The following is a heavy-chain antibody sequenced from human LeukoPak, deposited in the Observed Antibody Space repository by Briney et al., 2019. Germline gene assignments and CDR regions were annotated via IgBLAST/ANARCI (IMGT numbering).Heavy chain of an antibody. CDR1: GGSISSYY. Sequence: PSETLSLTCTVSGGSISSYYWSWIRQPPGKGLEWIGYIYTSGSTNYNPSLKSRVTISVDTSKNQFSLKLSSVTAADTAVYYCARRNYDILTGNWFDPWGQGTLVTVSS. V-gene: IGHV4-4*09. J-gene: IGHJ5*02. D-gene: IGHD3-9*01. CDR2: IYTSGST. CDR3: ARRNYDILTGNWFDP.